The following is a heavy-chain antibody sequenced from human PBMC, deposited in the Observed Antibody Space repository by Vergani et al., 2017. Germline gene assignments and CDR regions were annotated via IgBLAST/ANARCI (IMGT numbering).Heavy chain of an antibody. D-gene: IGHD3-22*01. J-gene: IGHJ4*02. CDR1: GFTFGDYA. V-gene: IGHV3-49*04. CDR3: TRGPTYYYDSSGYYSAGDY. Sequence: EVQLVESGGGLVQPGRSLRLSCTASGFTFGDYAMSWVHQAPGKGLEWVGFIRSKAYGGTTEYAASVKGRFTISRDDSKSIAYLQMNSLKTEDTAVYYCTRGPTYYYDSSGYYSAGDYWGQGTLVTVSS. CDR2: IRSKAYGGTT.